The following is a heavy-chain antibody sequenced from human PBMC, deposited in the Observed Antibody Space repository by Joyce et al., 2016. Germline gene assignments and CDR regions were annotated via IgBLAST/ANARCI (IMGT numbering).Heavy chain of an antibody. CDR2: IANSGTP. J-gene: IGHJ4*02. D-gene: IGHD3-9*01. V-gene: IGHV4-39*01. Sequence: QLHLQESGPRLVKPSETLSLTCGVSGDSISSSGYYWGWIRQPPGKGLDWVGTIANSGTPYYSPSLRSRLSMSMDTSNNQFSLRLMSVTAADTAIYFCARLEFMGSTLKYFNIWGQGILVTVSS. CDR3: ARLEFMGSTLKYFNI. CDR1: GDSISSSGYY.